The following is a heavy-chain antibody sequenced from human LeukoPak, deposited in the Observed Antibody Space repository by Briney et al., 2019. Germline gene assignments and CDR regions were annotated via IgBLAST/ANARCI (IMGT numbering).Heavy chain of an antibody. J-gene: IGHJ4*02. CDR3: ATVRRDGHDY. Sequence: GGSLRLSCAASGFTFRSSWMSWVRQAPGRGLEWVANIRQDGSETHYVDSAKGRFTISRDNAQSALYLQMNSLRAEDTAVYFCATVRRDGHDYWGQGTLVAVSP. CDR1: GFTFRSSW. V-gene: IGHV3-7*01. CDR2: IRQDGSET.